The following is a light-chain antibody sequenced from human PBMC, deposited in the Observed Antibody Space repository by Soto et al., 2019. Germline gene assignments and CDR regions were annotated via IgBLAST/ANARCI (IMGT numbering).Light chain of an antibody. CDR3: CSYAGSYTLGV. V-gene: IGLV2-11*01. CDR2: DVS. J-gene: IGLJ1*01. Sequence: QSALTQPRSVSGSPGQSVTISCTGTSSDVGGYNYVSWYQQHPGKAPKLMIYDVSKRPSGVPDRFSGSKSGNTASLTISGLQAEDEADYYCCSYAGSYTLGVFGTGTMVTVL. CDR1: SSDVGGYNY.